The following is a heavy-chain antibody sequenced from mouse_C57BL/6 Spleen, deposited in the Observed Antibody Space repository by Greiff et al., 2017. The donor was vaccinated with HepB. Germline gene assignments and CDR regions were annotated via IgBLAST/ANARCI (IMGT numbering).Heavy chain of an antibody. CDR2: ISYDGSN. V-gene: IGHV3-6*01. CDR1: GYSITSGYY. J-gene: IGHJ2*01. Sequence: EVQLVESGPGLVKPSQSLSLTCSVTGYSITSGYYWNWIRQFPGNKLEWMGYISYDGSNNYNPSLKNRISITRDTSKNQFFLKLNSVTTEDTATYYCAGPYFDYWGQGTTLTVSS. CDR3: AGPYFDY.